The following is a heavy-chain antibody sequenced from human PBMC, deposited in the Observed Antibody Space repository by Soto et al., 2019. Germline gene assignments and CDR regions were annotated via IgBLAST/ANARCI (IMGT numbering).Heavy chain of an antibody. Sequence: QVRLVQSGAEVKKPGSSVKVSCKASGYTFSSYTINWVRQAPGQGLELMGGIIPVFNSATYAQKFQGRVTITADDSTSTAYLELRSLRSEDTAVYYCARIGDGNKRPFDYWGQGTLVTVSS. CDR2: IIPVFNSA. V-gene: IGHV1-69*01. CDR1: GYTFSSYT. CDR3: ARIGDGNKRPFDY. J-gene: IGHJ4*02. D-gene: IGHD3-16*01.